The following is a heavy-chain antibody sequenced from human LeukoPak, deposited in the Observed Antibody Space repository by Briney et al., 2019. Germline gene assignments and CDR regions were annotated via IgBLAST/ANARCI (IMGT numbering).Heavy chain of an antibody. D-gene: IGHD3-9*01. CDR2: ISAYNGNT. V-gene: IGHV1-18*01. CDR3: AREGYDILTGYRSLDY. CDR1: GYTFTSYG. Sequence: ASVKVSCKASGYTFTSYGISWVRQAPGQGLEWMGWISAYNGNTNYAQKLQGRVTMTTDTSTSTAYMELRSLRSDDTAVYYCAREGYDILTGYRSLDYWGQGTLVTVSS. J-gene: IGHJ4*02.